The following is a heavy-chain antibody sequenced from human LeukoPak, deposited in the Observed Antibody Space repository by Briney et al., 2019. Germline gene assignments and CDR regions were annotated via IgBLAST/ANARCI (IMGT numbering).Heavy chain of an antibody. CDR1: GFTFSSNG. D-gene: IGHD6-6*01. Sequence: GGSLRLSCAASGFTFSSNGMHWVRQAPGKGLEWVAVISYDGSNKYYADSVKGRFTISRDNSKNALFLQMNSLRAEDTAVYYCAKDSSSSVWGGSFDCWGQGTLVTVSS. V-gene: IGHV3-30*18. CDR2: ISYDGSNK. J-gene: IGHJ4*02. CDR3: AKDSSSSVWGGSFDC.